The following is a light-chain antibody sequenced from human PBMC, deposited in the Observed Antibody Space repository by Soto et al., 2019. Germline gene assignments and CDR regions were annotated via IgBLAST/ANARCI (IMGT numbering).Light chain of an antibody. V-gene: IGKV3-11*01. CDR2: AAS. CDR1: QSVDNY. CDR3: QHRRERPRT. Sequence: EIVLTQSPATLSLSPGERATLSCRASQSVDNYLAWYQQKPGQAPRLLIYAASKRATGIPGRFSGSGSGTDFTLTISSLEPEDFAVYFCQHRRERPRTFGQGTRLDIK. J-gene: IGKJ2*02.